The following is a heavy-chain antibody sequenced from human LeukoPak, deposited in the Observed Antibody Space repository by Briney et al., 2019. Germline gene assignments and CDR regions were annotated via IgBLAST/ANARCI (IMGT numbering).Heavy chain of an antibody. CDR2: ISASGGTT. CDR1: GFTFNNYA. D-gene: IGHD2-2*01. Sequence: GGSLRLSCAASGFTFNNYAMSCVRQAPGKGLEWVSAISASGGTTYYADSVKGRFTISRDNSENTLFLQMNSLRAEDTAVYYCAKEPREYCSSTSCPNWFDSWGQGTLVTVSS. J-gene: IGHJ5*01. CDR3: AKEPREYCSSTSCPNWFDS. V-gene: IGHV3-23*01.